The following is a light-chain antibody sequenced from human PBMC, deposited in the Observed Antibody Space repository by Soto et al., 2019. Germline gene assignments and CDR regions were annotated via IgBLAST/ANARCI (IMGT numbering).Light chain of an antibody. V-gene: IGKV3-15*01. J-gene: IGKJ1*01. CDR3: QQYNKWPLT. CDR2: GAS. Sequence: EIVLTQSPGTLSLSPGERATLACRDSQSVSNNYLAWYQQKPGQAPRLISYGASTRATGIPVRFSGSASGTEFTLTISSLQSEDVTVYYCQQYNKWPLTFGQGTKVDI. CDR1: QSVSNN.